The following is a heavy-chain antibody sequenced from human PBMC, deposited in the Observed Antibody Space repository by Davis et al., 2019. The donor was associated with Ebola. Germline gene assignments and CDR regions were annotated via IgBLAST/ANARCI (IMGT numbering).Heavy chain of an antibody. Sequence: PSETLSLTCAVSGGTISSNEWSSWVRLPPGKGLEWIGEIYHSGSTNYNPSLKSRVTISVDKSKNQFSLKLSSVTAADTAVYYCARFRRFPPDAFDIWGQGTMVTVSS. J-gene: IGHJ3*02. CDR1: GGTISSNEW. CDR2: IYHSGST. V-gene: IGHV4-4*02. D-gene: IGHD2-21*01. CDR3: ARFRRFPPDAFDI.